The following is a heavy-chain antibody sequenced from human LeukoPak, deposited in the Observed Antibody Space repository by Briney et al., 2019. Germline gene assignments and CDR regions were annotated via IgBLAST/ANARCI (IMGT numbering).Heavy chain of an antibody. Sequence: PGGSLRLSCAASGFTFSSYWMSWVRQAPGKGLEWVANIRQVGSDKYSVDSVKGRFTISRDNAKNSLYLQMNSLRAEDTAVYYCARVLYSSGWYVGVDYWGQGTLVTVSS. J-gene: IGHJ4*02. D-gene: IGHD6-19*01. V-gene: IGHV3-7*03. CDR2: IRQVGSDK. CDR1: GFTFSSYW. CDR3: ARVLYSSGWYVGVDY.